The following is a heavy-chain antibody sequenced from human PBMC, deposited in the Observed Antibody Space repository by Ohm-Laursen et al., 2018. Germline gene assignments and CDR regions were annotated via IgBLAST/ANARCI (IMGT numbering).Heavy chain of an antibody. CDR3: ARNYCSSTNCHPYAFDI. J-gene: IGHJ3*02. V-gene: IGHV4-31*03. CDR1: GGSISSANFY. D-gene: IGHD2-2*01. Sequence: TLSLTCTVSGGSISSANFYWTWVRQHPGKGLEWIGYIYYNGGTYYNPSLKSRLTMSLDTSKTRFSLRLSSVTAADTAVYYCARNYCSSTNCHPYAFDIWGPGTMVTVSS. CDR2: IYYNGGT.